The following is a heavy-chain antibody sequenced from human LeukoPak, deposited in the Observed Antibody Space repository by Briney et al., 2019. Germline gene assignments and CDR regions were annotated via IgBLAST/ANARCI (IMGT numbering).Heavy chain of an antibody. V-gene: IGHV3-30*04. D-gene: IGHD3-22*01. CDR2: ISYDGSNK. Sequence: GGSLRLSCAASGFTFSSYAMHWVRQAPGKGLEWVAVISYDGSNKYYADSVKGRFTISRDNSKNTLYLQMNSLRAEDTAVYYCARDGNGYYDSSGYPQGFMDVWGQGTTVTVSS. J-gene: IGHJ6*02. CDR3: ARDGNGYYDSSGYPQGFMDV. CDR1: GFTFSSYA.